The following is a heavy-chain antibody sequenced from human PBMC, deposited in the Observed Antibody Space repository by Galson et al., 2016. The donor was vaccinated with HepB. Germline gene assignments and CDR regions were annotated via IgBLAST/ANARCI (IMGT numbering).Heavy chain of an antibody. CDR1: GFTLSDYW. CDR3: ARLSRPYGLDV. J-gene: IGHJ6*02. Sequence: SLRLSCAASGFTLSDYWMTWVRQAPGKGLEWVANINEDGNIKLYVNSVKGRFTISRDNTRHSVYLEMNSLSGDDTAVYYCARLSRPYGLDVWGQGTKVTVSS. D-gene: IGHD6-13*01. CDR2: INEDGNIK. V-gene: IGHV3-7*01.